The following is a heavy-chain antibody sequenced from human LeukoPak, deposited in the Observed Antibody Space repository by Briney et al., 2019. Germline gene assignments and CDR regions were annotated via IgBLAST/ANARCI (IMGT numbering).Heavy chain of an antibody. CDR3: ARERPYYYDSSGYLTENAFDI. J-gene: IGHJ3*02. CDR1: GGSISSGSYF. D-gene: IGHD3-22*01. Sequence: PSETLSLTCTVSGGSISSGSYFWSWIRQPAGKGLEWIGRIYTSGSTNYNPSLKSRVTISVDTSKNQFSLKLSSVTAADTAVYYCARERPYYYDSSGYLTENAFDIWGQGTMVTVSS. V-gene: IGHV4-61*02. CDR2: IYTSGST.